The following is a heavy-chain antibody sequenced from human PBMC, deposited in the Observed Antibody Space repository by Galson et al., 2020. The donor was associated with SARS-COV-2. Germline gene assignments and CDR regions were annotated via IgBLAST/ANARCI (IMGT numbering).Heavy chain of an antibody. V-gene: IGHV4-59*01. CDR3: ARGKEGYYFDR. CDR2: IYNFGRT. CDR1: GGSISSYY. D-gene: IGHD6-13*01. Sequence: SETLSLTCTLSGGSISSYYWSWIRQFPGKGLEWLGYIYNFGRTEYNPSLESRLTMSVDMSTKQIFLTLRSVNSADTAIYYCARGKEGYYFDRWGQGAPVIVSS. J-gene: IGHJ4*02.